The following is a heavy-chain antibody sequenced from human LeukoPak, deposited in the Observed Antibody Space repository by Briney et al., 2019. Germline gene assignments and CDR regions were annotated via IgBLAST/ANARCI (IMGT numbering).Heavy chain of an antibody. CDR2: ISSSGYI. CDR1: GFTFSTYS. V-gene: IGHV3-21*01. Sequence: GGSLRLSCAASGFTFSTYSMNWVRQAPGKGLEWVSCISSSGYIYYADSVKGRFTISRDNAKNSLYLQMNSLRAEDTAVYYCARDASGGDYFDYWGQGTLVTVSS. D-gene: IGHD2-21*01. CDR3: ARDASGGDYFDY. J-gene: IGHJ4*02.